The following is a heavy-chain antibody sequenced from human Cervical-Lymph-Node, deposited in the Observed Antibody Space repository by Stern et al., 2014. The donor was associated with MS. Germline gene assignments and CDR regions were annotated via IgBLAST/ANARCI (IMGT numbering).Heavy chain of an antibody. J-gene: IGHJ5*02. Sequence: QMQLVQSGAEVPKPGSSVKVSCKASGGTFSKFPSSWVRQAPGQGLEWMGGIFTVFGTPTYAQEFRGSVTITADVSTSTVYMELSSLRSDDTAVYYCALSSETSDRWYSLGYDLWGQGTLVTVSS. CDR3: ALSSETSDRWYSLGYDL. V-gene: IGHV1-69*01. CDR2: IFTVFGTP. D-gene: IGHD6-13*01. CDR1: GGTFSKFP.